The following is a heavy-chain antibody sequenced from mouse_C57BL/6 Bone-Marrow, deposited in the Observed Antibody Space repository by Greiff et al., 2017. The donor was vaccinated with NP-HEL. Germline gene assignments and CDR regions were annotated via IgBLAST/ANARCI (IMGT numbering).Heavy chain of an antibody. CDR3: ARGVLDY. CDR1: GFSLTSYG. CDR2: IWSGGST. Sequence: QVQLKESGPGLVQPSQSLSITCTVSGFSLTSYGVHWVRQSPGKGLEWLGVIWSGGSTAYNAAFISRLSISKDNSKSQVFFKMNSLQADDTAIYYCARGVLDYWGQGTTLTVSS. V-gene: IGHV2-2*01. J-gene: IGHJ2*01.